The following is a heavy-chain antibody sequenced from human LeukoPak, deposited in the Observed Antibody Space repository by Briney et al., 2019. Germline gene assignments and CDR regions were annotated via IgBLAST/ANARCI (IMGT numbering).Heavy chain of an antibody. J-gene: IGHJ4*02. CDR1: GFSFSDYG. CDR2: ISYDGSNK. D-gene: IGHD2-2*01. CDR3: ASYCLSTRCQEPHVY. Sequence: PGRSLRLSCAASGFSFSDYGMHWVRQAPGKGLEWVAVISYDGSNKYYADSVKGRFTISRDNAKNSLYLQMNSLRAEDTAVYYCASYCLSTRCQEPHVYWGQGTLVTVSS. V-gene: IGHV3-33*05.